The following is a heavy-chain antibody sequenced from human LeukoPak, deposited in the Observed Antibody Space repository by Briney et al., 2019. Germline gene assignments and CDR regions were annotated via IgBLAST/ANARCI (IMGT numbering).Heavy chain of an antibody. J-gene: IGHJ6*03. Sequence: PSETLSLTCTVSGGSISSSSYYWGWIRQPPGKGLEWIGSIYYSGSTYYNPSLKSRVTISVDTSKNQFSLKLSSVTAADTAVYYCARTGALPASWFGEYIHYYCYMDVWGKGTTVTISS. CDR2: IYYSGST. V-gene: IGHV4-39*07. CDR3: ARTGALPASWFGEYIHYYCYMDV. D-gene: IGHD3-10*01. CDR1: GGSISSSSYY.